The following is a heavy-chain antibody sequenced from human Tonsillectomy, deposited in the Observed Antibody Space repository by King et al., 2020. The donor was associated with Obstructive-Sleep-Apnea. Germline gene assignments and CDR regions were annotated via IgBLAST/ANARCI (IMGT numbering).Heavy chain of an antibody. D-gene: IGHD5-12*01. CDR3: AKVRGGYDYDFDY. CDR1: GFTFNSYN. CDR2: ISSSSSYM. Sequence: VQLVESGGGLVKPGGSLRLSCAASGFTFNSYNMNCVRQAPGKGLEWVSFISSSSSYMYYADSVKGRFTISRDNAKNSLYLQMNSLRAEDTAVYYCAKVRGGYDYDFDYWGQGTLVTVSS. J-gene: IGHJ4*02. V-gene: IGHV3-21*01.